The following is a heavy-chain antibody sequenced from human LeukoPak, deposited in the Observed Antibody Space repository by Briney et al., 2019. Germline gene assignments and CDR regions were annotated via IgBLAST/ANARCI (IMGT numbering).Heavy chain of an antibody. V-gene: IGHV1-69*13. CDR2: IIPIFGTV. Sequence: SVKVSCKASGGTFTSYAISWVRQAPGQGLEWMGGIIPIFGTVKYGQKFQGRVPITADEPTSTAYIEQRSLRSEDTAVYYCARVGHSRGDYWGQGTLVSVSS. CDR3: ARVGHSRGDY. CDR1: GGTFTSYA. J-gene: IGHJ4*02.